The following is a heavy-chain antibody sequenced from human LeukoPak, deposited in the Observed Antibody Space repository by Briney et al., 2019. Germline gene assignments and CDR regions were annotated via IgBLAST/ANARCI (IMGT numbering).Heavy chain of an antibody. CDR3: ARQPGIAVAVGMDV. J-gene: IGHJ6*03. V-gene: IGHV1-69*05. CDR1: GGSFSSEA. D-gene: IGHD6-19*01. Sequence: SVKVSCKAFGGSFSSEAISWVRQAPGQGLEWMGGIIPIFGTPNYAQKFQGRVTITTDESTSTAYMEVNSLRSEDTAVYYCARQPGIAVAVGMDVWGKGTTVTVSS. CDR2: IIPIFGTP.